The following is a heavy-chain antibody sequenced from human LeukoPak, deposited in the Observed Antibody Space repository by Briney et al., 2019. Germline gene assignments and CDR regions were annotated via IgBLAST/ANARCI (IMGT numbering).Heavy chain of an antibody. D-gene: IGHD5-24*01. CDR2: ISGSGGST. CDR1: GFTFSSYG. CDR3: ARDRGWLQFLGWFDP. Sequence: GGTLRLSCAASGFTFSSYGMSWVRQAPGKGLEWVSAISGSGGSTYYADSVKGRFTVSRDNAKNTLYLQMNSLRAEDTAVYYCARDRGWLQFLGWFDPWGQGTLVTVSS. V-gene: IGHV3-23*01. J-gene: IGHJ5*02.